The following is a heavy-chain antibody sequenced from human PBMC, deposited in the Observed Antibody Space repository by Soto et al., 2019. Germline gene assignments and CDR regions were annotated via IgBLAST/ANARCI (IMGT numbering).Heavy chain of an antibody. V-gene: IGHV3-9*01. CDR2: ISWNSGSI. Sequence: EVQLVESGGGLVQPGRSLRLSCAASGFTFDDYAMHWVRQAPGKGLEWVSGISWNSGSIGYADSVKGRFTISRDNAKNSLYLQMNSLRAEDTALYYCVKDRVEYSSSSVLGYYYYYMDVWGKGTTVTVSS. CDR3: VKDRVEYSSSSVLGYYYYYMDV. J-gene: IGHJ6*03. D-gene: IGHD6-6*01. CDR1: GFTFDDYA.